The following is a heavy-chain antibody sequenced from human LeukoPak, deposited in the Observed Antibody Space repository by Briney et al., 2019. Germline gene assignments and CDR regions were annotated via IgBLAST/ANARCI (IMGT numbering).Heavy chain of an antibody. D-gene: IGHD3-22*01. V-gene: IGHV4-59*08. J-gene: IGHJ4*02. CDR1: GGFISNYY. CDR2: IHYSDS. Sequence: SETLSPTCTVSGGFISNYYWSWIRQPPGKGLEWIGYIHYSDSNYNPSLKSRVTISEDTSKNQFSLKLSSLTAADTAVYYCARGKRRGYYDSSGFDYWGQGTLVTVSS. CDR3: ARGKRRGYYDSSGFDY.